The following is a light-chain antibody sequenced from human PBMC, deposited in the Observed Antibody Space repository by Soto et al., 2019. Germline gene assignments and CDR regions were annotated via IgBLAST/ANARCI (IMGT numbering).Light chain of an antibody. J-gene: IGLJ2*01. CDR3: SSYTTSTTVI. Sequence: QSVLTQPASVSGSPGQPITISCTGTSSDIGNFNFVSWYKQHPGNAPELMIYEVSNRPSGVSNRFSGSKSGNTASLTISGLQSEDEADYYCSSYTTSTTVIFGGGTQLTVL. CDR2: EVS. CDR1: SSDIGNFNF. V-gene: IGLV2-14*01.